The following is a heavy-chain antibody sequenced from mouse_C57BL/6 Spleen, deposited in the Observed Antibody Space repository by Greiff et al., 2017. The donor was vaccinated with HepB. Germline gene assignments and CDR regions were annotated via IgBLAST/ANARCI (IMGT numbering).Heavy chain of an antibody. D-gene: IGHD3-3*01. V-gene: IGHV1-69*01. CDR1: GYTFTSYW. Sequence: QVQLQQPGAELVMPGASVKLSCKASGYTFTSYWMHWVKQRPGQGLEWIGEIDPSDSYTNYNQKFKGKSTLTVDKSSSTAYMQLSSLTSEDSAVYYCARGGDPDPYFDYWGQGTTLTVSS. CDR3: ARGGDPDPYFDY. J-gene: IGHJ2*01. CDR2: IDPSDSYT.